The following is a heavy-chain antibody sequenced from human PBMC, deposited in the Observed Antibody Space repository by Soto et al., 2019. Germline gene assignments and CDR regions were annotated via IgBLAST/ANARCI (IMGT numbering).Heavy chain of an antibody. D-gene: IGHD1-26*01. V-gene: IGHV1-69*06. CDR3: ARVLGYSGSSYDAFDI. J-gene: IGHJ3*02. CDR1: GGTFSSYA. CDR2: IIPIFGTA. Sequence: QVQLVQSGAEVKKPGSSVKVSCKASGGTFSSYAISWVRQAPGQGLEWMGGIIPIFGTANYAQKFQGRVTITADKSTSTADMELSSLRSEDTAVYYCARVLGYSGSSYDAFDIWGQGTMVTVSS.